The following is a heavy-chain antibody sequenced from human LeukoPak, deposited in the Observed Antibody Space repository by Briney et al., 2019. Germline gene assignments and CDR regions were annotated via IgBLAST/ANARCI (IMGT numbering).Heavy chain of an antibody. J-gene: IGHJ6*03. CDR3: ARDSEITMVRGVLYYYYYYMDV. D-gene: IGHD3-10*01. CDR1: GYTFTGYY. CDR2: INPNSGGT. Sequence: ASVKVSCKASGYTFTGYYMHWVRQDPGQGLEWMGRINPNSGGTNYAQKFQGRVTMTRDTSISTAYMELSRLRSDDTAVYYCARDSEITMVRGVLYYYYYYMDVWGKGTTVTVSS. V-gene: IGHV1-2*06.